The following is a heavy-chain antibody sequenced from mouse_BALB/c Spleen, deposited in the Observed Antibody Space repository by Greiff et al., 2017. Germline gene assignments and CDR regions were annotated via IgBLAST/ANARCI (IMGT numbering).Heavy chain of an antibody. CDR3: ARGQGYGYDGAFYFDV. J-gene: IGHJ1*01. CDR2: ISSGGST. CDR1: GFTFSSYA. D-gene: IGHD2-2*01. Sequence: EVKLVESGGGLVKPGGSLKLSCAASGFTFSSYAMSWVRQTPEKRLEWVASISSGGSTYYPDSVKGRFTISRDNARNILYLQMSSLRSEDTAMYYCARGQGYGYDGAFYFDVWGAGTTVTVSS. V-gene: IGHV5-6-5*01.